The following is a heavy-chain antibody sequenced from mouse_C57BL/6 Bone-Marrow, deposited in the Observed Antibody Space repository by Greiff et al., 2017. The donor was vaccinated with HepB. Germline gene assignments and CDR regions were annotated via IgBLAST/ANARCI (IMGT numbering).Heavy chain of an antibody. J-gene: IGHJ2*01. D-gene: IGHD2-1*01. CDR2: IDPSDSYT. CDR3: ARLRGNYDFDY. CDR1: GYTFTSYW. V-gene: IGHV1-50*01. Sequence: VQLQQPGAELLKPGASVKLSCKASGYTFTSYWMQWVKQRPGQGLEWSGEIDPSDSYTNYNQKFKGKATLTVDTSSSTAYMQLSSLTSEDSAVYYCARLRGNYDFDYWDQGTTLTVSS.